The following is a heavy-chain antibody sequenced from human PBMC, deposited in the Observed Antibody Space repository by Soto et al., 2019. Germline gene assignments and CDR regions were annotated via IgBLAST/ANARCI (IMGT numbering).Heavy chain of an antibody. CDR3: ARRRTYYYDTSGQGYFDL. CDR2: IDPSDSYT. Sequence: GESPKISCKGSGYSFTSYWITWVRQMPGKGLEWMGRIDPSDSYTNYSPSFQGHVTISADKSISTAYLQWSSLKASDTAMYYCARRRTYYYDTSGQGYFDLWGRGTLVTVSS. V-gene: IGHV5-10-1*01. J-gene: IGHJ2*01. D-gene: IGHD3-22*01. CDR1: GYSFTSYW.